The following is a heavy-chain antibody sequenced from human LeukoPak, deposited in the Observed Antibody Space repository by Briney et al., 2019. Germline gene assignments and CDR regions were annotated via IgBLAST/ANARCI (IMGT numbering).Heavy chain of an antibody. CDR2: MNPSGGGT. Sequence: GASVKVSCKASGYTFTSYYIHWVRQAPGQGLEWMGIMNPSGGGTTYAQNFQGRVTMTRDTSTSTVYMELSSLRSEDTAVYYCARGGTVSRKATSGHPWESWGQGTLVTVSS. D-gene: IGHD1-26*01. CDR3: ARGGTVSRKATSGHPWES. CDR1: GYTFTSYY. J-gene: IGHJ4*02. V-gene: IGHV1-46*01.